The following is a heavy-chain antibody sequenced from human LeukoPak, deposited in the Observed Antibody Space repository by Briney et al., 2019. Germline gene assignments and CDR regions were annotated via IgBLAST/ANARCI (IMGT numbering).Heavy chain of an antibody. V-gene: IGHV4-4*07. CDR1: GDSISNYY. CDR2: ISTSGSP. J-gene: IGHJ4*02. D-gene: IGHD3-16*02. CDR3: ARSLFGGVVVYDY. Sequence: SETLSLTCTVSGDSISNYYWNWIRQPAGERLEWIGRISTSGSPNYNPSLKSRITMSLDTSKNQFSLKLNSVTAADTAVYSCARSLFGGVVVYDYWGLGTLVTVSS.